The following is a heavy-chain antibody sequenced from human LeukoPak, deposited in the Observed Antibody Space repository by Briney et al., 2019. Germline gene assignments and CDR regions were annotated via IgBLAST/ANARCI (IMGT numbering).Heavy chain of an antibody. D-gene: IGHD2-15*01. V-gene: IGHV3-30*18. CDR3: AKGVDYCSGGSCPADY. CDR1: GFTFSNYG. CDR2: ISYDGNNK. Sequence: GGSLRLSCAASGFTFSNYGIHWVRQAPGKGLEWVAVISYDGNNKYYADSVKGRFTISRDNSKNTLFLQMNSLRAEDTAVYYCAKGVDYCSGGSCPADYWGPGALVTVSS. J-gene: IGHJ4*02.